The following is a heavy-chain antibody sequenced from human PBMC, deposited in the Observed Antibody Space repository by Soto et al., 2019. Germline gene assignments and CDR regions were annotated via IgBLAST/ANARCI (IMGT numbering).Heavy chain of an antibody. CDR1: GDSVSSNSAA. CDR2: TYYRSKWYN. J-gene: IGHJ4*02. D-gene: IGHD1-26*01. CDR3: ARYSGSYLSRDYYFDY. Sequence: QTLSLTCAISGDSVSSNSAAWNWIRQSPSRGLEWLGRTYYRSKWYNDYAVSVKSRITINPDTSKNQFSLQLNSVTPEDTAVYYCARYSGSYLSRDYYFDYWGQGTLVTVSS. V-gene: IGHV6-1*01.